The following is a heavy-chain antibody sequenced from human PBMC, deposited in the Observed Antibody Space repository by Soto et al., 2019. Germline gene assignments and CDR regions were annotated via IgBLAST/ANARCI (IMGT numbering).Heavy chain of an antibody. D-gene: IGHD2-15*01. Sequence: PSETLSLTCAVYGGSFSGYYWSWIRQPPGKGLEWIGEINHSGSTNYNPSLKSRVTISVDTSKNQFSLKLSSVTAADTAVYYCARDGGYYYGMDVWGQGTTVTVSS. CDR2: INHSGST. J-gene: IGHJ6*02. CDR3: ARDGGYYYGMDV. CDR1: GGSFSGYY. V-gene: IGHV4-34*01.